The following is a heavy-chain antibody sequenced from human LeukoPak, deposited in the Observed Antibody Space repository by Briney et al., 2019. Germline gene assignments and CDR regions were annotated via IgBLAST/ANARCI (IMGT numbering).Heavy chain of an antibody. V-gene: IGHV2-26*01. CDR1: GFSLTNARMG. Sequence: SGPTLVNPTETLTLTCTVSGFSLTNARMGVSWFRQPPGRALEWLAHIFSTDEKSYTTSLKSRLTISKDTSKSQVVLTMTNMNPVDTATYYCARIMAPSIALSGFDYWGQGTLVTVSS. CDR3: ARIMAPSIALSGFDY. CDR2: IFSTDEK. D-gene: IGHD6-19*01. J-gene: IGHJ4*02.